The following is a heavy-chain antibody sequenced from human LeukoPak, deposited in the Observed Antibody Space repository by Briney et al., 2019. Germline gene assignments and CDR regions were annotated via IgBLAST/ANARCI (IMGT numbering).Heavy chain of an antibody. CDR3: ARESSSGSWYYFDY. J-gene: IGHJ4*02. V-gene: IGHV3-20*04. Sequence: PGGSPRLSCAASGFTFDDYGMSWVRQAPGKGLEWVSGINWNGGSTGYADSVKGRFTISRDNAKNSLYLQMNSLRAEDTALYYYARESSSGSWYYFDYWGQGTLVTVSS. D-gene: IGHD6-19*01. CDR2: INWNGGST. CDR1: GFTFDDYG.